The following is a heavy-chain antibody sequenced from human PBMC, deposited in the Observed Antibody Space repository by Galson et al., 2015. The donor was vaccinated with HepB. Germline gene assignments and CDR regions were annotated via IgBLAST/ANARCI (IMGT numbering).Heavy chain of an antibody. D-gene: IGHD2-21*01. V-gene: IGHV1-69*10. CDR3: ARRSRDNLLFDH. CDR1: AATFRSFA. CDR2: IVPRLGVT. J-gene: IGHJ4*02. Sequence: SVKVSCKASAATFRSFAISWVRQAPGQGLEWVGGIVPRLGVTNRAQRLQDRVTLTADESTTTAYMELTSLRSEDTAVYYSARRSRDNLLFDHWGQGTLVAVS.